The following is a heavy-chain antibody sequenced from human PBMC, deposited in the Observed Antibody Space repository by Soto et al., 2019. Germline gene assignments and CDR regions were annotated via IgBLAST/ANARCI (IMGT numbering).Heavy chain of an antibody. Sequence: ASVKVSCKASGYTFTRYGISWVRQATGQGLEWMGWINAYSGNTSYAQKFQGRVTMTRNTSISTAYMELSSLRSEDTAVYYCAVLHLGELSSTDAFDIWGQGTMVTVSS. J-gene: IGHJ3*02. CDR3: AVLHLGELSSTDAFDI. CDR1: GYTFTRYG. V-gene: IGHV1-8*01. CDR2: INAYSGNT. D-gene: IGHD3-16*02.